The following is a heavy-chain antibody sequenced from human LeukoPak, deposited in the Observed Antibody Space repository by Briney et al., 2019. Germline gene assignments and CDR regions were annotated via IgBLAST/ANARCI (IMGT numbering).Heavy chain of an antibody. J-gene: IGHJ4*02. CDR3: ARDSGSSSWYVGFDY. CDR2: IYTSGST. CDR1: GGSISSGSYY. Sequence: SGTLSLTCTVSGGSISSGSYYWSWIRQPAGRGLEWIGRIYTSGSTNYNPSLKSRVTISVDTSKNQFSLKLSSVTAADTAVYYCARDSGSSSWYVGFDYWGQGTLVTVSS. V-gene: IGHV4-61*02. D-gene: IGHD6-13*01.